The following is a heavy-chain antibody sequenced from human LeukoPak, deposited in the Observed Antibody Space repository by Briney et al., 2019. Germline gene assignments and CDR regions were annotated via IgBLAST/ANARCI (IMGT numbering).Heavy chain of an antibody. Sequence: GGSLRLSCAASGFTVSSNYMSWVRQAPGKGLEWVSVIYSGGSTYYADSVKGRFTISRDNSKNTLYLQMNSLRAEDTAVYYCARAREGDYDFWSGSYYYYYMDVWGKGTTVTVSS. CDR1: GFTVSSNY. CDR3: ARAREGDYDFWSGSYYYYYMDV. J-gene: IGHJ6*03. D-gene: IGHD3-3*01. CDR2: IYSGGST. V-gene: IGHV3-53*01.